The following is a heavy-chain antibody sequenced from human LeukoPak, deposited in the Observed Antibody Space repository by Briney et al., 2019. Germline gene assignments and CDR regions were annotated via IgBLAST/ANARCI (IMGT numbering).Heavy chain of an antibody. CDR2: IWFDGSNR. V-gene: IGHV3-33*06. Sequence: GGSLRLSCAASRFTFSSYVMHWVRQAPGKGLEWVAVIWFDGSNRYYADSVKGRFTISRDNSKDTLYLQMNSLRAEDTAVYYCAKAVTGFWYFDLWGRGTLVTVSS. CDR1: RFTFSSYV. D-gene: IGHD6-19*01. J-gene: IGHJ2*01. CDR3: AKAVTGFWYFDL.